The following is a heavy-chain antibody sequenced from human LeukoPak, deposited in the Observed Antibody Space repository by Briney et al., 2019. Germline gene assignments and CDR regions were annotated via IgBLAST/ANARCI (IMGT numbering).Heavy chain of an antibody. CDR3: PTHHFGIETTTSDFDY. D-gene: IGHD5-24*01. Sequence: SETLSLTCTVSGASINGTSYYWGWIRQPPGKGLEWIGSIYYSGSTYYNPSLKRLVTISVDTSKNLFSLNLSSVTAADTAVYFLPTHHFGIETTTSDFDYWGQGTLVTVSS. V-gene: IGHV4-39*01. CDR2: IYYSGST. J-gene: IGHJ4*02. CDR1: GASINGTSYY.